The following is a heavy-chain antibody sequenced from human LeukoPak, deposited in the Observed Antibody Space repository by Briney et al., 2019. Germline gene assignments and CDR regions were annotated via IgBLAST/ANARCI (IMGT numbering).Heavy chain of an antibody. CDR2: INAGNGNT. Sequence: ASVKVSCKASGYTFTSYAMHWVRQAPGQRLEWMGWINAGNGNTKYSQKFQGRVTITRDTSASTAYMELSSLRSEDTAVYYCARDQYSSGYYPYYYGMGVWGQGTTVTVSS. CDR1: GYTFTSYA. CDR3: ARDQYSSGYYPYYYGMGV. V-gene: IGHV1-3*01. D-gene: IGHD3-22*01. J-gene: IGHJ6*02.